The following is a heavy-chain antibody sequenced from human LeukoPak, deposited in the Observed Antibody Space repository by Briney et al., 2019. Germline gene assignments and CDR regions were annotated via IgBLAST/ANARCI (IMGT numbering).Heavy chain of an antibody. CDR1: GFTFSSYA. Sequence: GGSLRLSCAASGFTFSSYAMSWVRQAPGKGLEWVSAISGSGGSTYYADSVKGRFTISRDNSKNTLYLQMNSLRAEDTAVYYCAKGGPSYCSGGSCYAEAFVIWGQGTMVTVSS. CDR3: AKGGPSYCSGGSCYAEAFVI. D-gene: IGHD2-15*01. J-gene: IGHJ3*02. CDR2: ISGSGGST. V-gene: IGHV3-23*01.